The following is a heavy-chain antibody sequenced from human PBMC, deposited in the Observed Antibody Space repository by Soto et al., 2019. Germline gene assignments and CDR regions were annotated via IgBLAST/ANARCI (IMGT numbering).Heavy chain of an antibody. CDR3: ARGLYDFWSGYQYYYYYYGMDV. D-gene: IGHD3-3*01. Sequence: SETLSLTCAVYGGSFSRYYWSWIRQPPGKGLEWIGEINHSGSTNYNPSLKSRVTISVDTSKNQFSLKLSSVTAADTAVYYCARGLYDFWSGYQYYYYYYGMDVWGQGTTVTVSS. J-gene: IGHJ6*02. CDR2: INHSGST. CDR1: GGSFSRYY. V-gene: IGHV4-34*01.